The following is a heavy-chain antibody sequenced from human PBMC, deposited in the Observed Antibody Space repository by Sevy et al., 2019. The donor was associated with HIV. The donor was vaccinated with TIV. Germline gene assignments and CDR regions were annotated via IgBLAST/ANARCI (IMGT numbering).Heavy chain of an antibody. CDR1: RFTFSYFG. Sequence: GGSLRLSCTASRFTFSYFGMHWVRQTPGKGLEWVAFIRYDGTEKYYADSVKGRFTISRDNSKNTVSLQMSSLRPEDTAVYYCAKKTAAAGAGGFDYWGQGTLVTVS. CDR2: IRYDGTEK. V-gene: IGHV3-30*02. J-gene: IGHJ4*02. CDR3: AKKTAAAGAGGFDY. D-gene: IGHD6-13*01.